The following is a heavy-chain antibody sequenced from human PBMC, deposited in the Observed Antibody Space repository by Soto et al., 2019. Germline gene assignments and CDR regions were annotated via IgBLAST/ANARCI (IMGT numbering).Heavy chain of an antibody. D-gene: IGHD5-12*01. V-gene: IGHV1-2*04. CDR2: INPNSGGT. CDR3: ARGSDSGYDARTRPFDY. CDR1: GYTFTGYY. Sequence: ASVKVSCKASGYTFTGYYMHWVRQAPGQGLEWMGWINPNSGGTNYAQKFQGWVTMTRDTSISTAYMELSRLRSDDTAVYYCARGSDSGYDARTRPFDYWGQGTLVTVSS. J-gene: IGHJ4*02.